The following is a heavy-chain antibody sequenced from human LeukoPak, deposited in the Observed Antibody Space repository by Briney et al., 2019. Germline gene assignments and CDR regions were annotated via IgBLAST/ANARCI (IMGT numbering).Heavy chain of an antibody. Sequence: SETLSLTCTVSGGSISSSSYYWGWIRQPPGKGLEWIGSIYYSGSTYYNPSLKSRVTISVDTSKNQFSLKLSSVTAADTAVYYCARDLYYDILTGYLGWFDPWGQGTLVTVSS. CDR3: ARDLYYDILTGYLGWFDP. CDR1: GGSISSSSYY. J-gene: IGHJ5*02. D-gene: IGHD3-9*01. CDR2: IYYSGST. V-gene: IGHV4-39*07.